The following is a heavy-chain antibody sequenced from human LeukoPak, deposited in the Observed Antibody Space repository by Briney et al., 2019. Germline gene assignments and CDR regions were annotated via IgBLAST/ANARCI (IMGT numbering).Heavy chain of an antibody. CDR2: ISWNSGSI. Sequence: GGSLRLSCAASGFTFEDYAMHWVRRAPGKGLGWVSGISWNSGSIGYADSVKGRFTISRDNAKNSLYLQMNSLRAEDTAVYYCARDYCSSTSCYLHFDYWGQGTLVTVSS. J-gene: IGHJ4*02. CDR1: GFTFEDYA. V-gene: IGHV3-9*01. CDR3: ARDYCSSTSCYLHFDY. D-gene: IGHD2-2*01.